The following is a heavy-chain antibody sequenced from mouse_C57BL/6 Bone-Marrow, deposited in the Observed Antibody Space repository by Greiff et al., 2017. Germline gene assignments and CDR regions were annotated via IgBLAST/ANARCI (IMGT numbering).Heavy chain of an antibody. V-gene: IGHV5-16*01. J-gene: IGHJ2*01. CDR3: ARVLYYGYDY. CDR1: GFTFSDYY. Sequence: EVKLVESEGGLVQPGSSMKLSCTASGFTFSDYYMAWVRQVPEKGLEWVANINYDGSSTYYLDSLKSRFIISRDNAKNILYLQMSSLKSEDTATYYCARVLYYGYDYWGQGTTLTVSS. CDR2: INYDGSST. D-gene: IGHD2-2*01.